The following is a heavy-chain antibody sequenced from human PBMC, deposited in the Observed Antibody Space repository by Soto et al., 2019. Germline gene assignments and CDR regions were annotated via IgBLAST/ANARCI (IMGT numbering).Heavy chain of an antibody. D-gene: IGHD3-22*01. V-gene: IGHV3-30-3*01. J-gene: IGHJ4*02. Sequence: GGSLRLSCAASGFTFSSYAMHWVRQAPGKGLEWVAVISYDGSNKYYADSVKGRFTISRDNSKNTLYLQMNSLRAEDTAVYYCARADSSGYLFDYWGQGTLVTVSS. CDR3: ARADSSGYLFDY. CDR2: ISYDGSNK. CDR1: GFTFSSYA.